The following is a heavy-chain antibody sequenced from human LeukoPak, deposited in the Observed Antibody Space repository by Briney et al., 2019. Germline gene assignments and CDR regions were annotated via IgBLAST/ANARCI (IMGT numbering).Heavy chain of an antibody. D-gene: IGHD1-26*01. J-gene: IGHJ6*02. CDR2: ISYDGSNK. CDR1: GFTFSSYA. CDR3: ARDSYGATYFPYYYYYGMDV. V-gene: IGHV3-30-3*01. Sequence: GGSPRLSCAASGFTFSSYAMHWVRQAPGKGLEWVAVISYDGSNKYYADSVKGRFTISRDNSKNTLYLQMNSLRAEDTAVYYCARDSYGATYFPYYYYYGMDVWGQGTTVTVSS.